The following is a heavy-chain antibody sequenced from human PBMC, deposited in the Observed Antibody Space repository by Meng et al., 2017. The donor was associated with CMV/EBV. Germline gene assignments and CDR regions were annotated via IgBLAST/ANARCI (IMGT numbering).Heavy chain of an antibody. D-gene: IGHD4-11*01. Sequence: ASVKVSCKASGYTFTSYGISWVRQAPGLGLEWMGWISAYNGNTNYAQKLQGRVTMTTDTSTSTAYMELRSLRSDDTAVYYCARGDTVTTGGGFEAHRGGLFDYWGQGTLVTVSS. J-gene: IGHJ4*02. CDR1: GYTFTSYG. CDR2: ISAYNGNT. CDR3: ARGDTVTTGGGFEAHRGGLFDY. V-gene: IGHV1-18*01.